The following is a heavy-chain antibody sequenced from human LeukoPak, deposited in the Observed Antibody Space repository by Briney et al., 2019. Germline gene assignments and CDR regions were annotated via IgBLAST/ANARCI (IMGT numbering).Heavy chain of an antibody. CDR2: IIKDGSDK. CDR1: GFTFSDYW. D-gene: IGHD3-16*01. CDR3: TRELWPADY. Sequence: GGSLRLSCEGPGFTFSDYWMGWVRQAPGKGLEWVANIIKDGSDKYYVDSVKGRFSISRDNAKNSVYLQMSGLRVEDTAVYYCTRELWPADYWGQGILVTVSS. J-gene: IGHJ4*02. V-gene: IGHV3-7*01.